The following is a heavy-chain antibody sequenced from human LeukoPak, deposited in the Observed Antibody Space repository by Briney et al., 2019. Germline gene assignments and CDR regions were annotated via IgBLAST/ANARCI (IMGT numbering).Heavy chain of an antibody. V-gene: IGHV1-18*01. D-gene: IGHD2-21*01. CDR2: ISAYNGNT. CDR1: GYTFTNYG. CDR3: ARGAYCGGDCSSSDAFDI. Sequence: ASMKVSCKASGYTFTNYGVSWVRQAPGQGLEWMGWISAYNGNTNYAQSLQGRVTMTTDTSTTTAYLELRSLRSDDTAVYYCARGAYCGGDCSSSDAFDIWGRGTMVTVSS. J-gene: IGHJ3*02.